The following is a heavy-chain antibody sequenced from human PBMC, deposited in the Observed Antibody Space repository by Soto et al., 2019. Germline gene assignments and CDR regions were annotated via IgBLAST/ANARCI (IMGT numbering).Heavy chain of an antibody. Sequence: TSETLSLTCTVSGGSISSSSYYWGWIRQPPGKGLEWIGSIYYSGSTYYNPSLKSRVTISVDTSKNQFSLKLSSVTAADTAVYYCDAGTTEFSSSGGPDYYYYGMGVWGQGTRVTVSS. V-gene: IGHV4-39*01. CDR3: DAGTTEFSSSGGPDYYYYGMGV. CDR2: IYYSGST. D-gene: IGHD6-6*01. CDR1: GGSISSSSYY. J-gene: IGHJ6*02.